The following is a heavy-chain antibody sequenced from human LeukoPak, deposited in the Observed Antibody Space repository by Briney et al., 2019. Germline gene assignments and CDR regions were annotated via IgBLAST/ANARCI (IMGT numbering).Heavy chain of an antibody. Sequence: GGSLRLSCAASGFSFSDYWMSWVRQAPGKGLEWVANIKQDGSKEYYVDSVKGRFTISRDNAKNSLYLQMNSLRAEDTAVYYCASGRRLGYWGQGTLVTVSS. CDR2: IKQDGSKE. D-gene: IGHD6-19*01. CDR3: ASGRRLGY. CDR1: GFSFSDYW. J-gene: IGHJ4*02. V-gene: IGHV3-7*01.